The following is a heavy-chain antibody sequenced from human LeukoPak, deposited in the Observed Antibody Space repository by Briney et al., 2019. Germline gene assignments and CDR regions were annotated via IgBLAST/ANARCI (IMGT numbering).Heavy chain of an antibody. D-gene: IGHD6-19*01. Sequence: PSETLSLTCTVSGASISGYYWTWIRQPPGKGLEWIGYIYNSGSTNYNPSLKSRVTMSVDTSKNQFSLKVTSVTPADTAVYYCARQYSSASSDPWGQGTLVTVSS. V-gene: IGHV4-59*01. CDR3: ARQYSSASSDP. CDR1: GASISGYY. J-gene: IGHJ5*02. CDR2: IYNSGST.